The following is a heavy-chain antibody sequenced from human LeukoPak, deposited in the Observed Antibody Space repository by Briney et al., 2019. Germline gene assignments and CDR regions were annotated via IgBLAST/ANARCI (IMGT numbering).Heavy chain of an antibody. CDR3: ARVATLGHSDY. Sequence: PSETLSLTCTVSGYSITSDYYWGWIRQPPGKGLEWIGTIYHTGRTDYNPSLKSRVTVSVDRSKNQFSLKLTPVTAADTAVYYCARVATLGHSDYWGQGTLVTVSS. CDR1: GYSITSDYY. V-gene: IGHV4-38-2*02. J-gene: IGHJ4*02. CDR2: IYHTGRT. D-gene: IGHD5-12*01.